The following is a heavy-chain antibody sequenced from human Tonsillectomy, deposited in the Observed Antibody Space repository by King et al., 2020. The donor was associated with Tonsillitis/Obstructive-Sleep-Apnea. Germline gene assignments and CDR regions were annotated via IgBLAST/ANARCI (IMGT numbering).Heavy chain of an antibody. Sequence: VQLQQWGAGLLKPSETLSRTCAVYGGSFIGYYWSGIRQPPGKVLEWIVEINHSVSTNYNPSLESRVPISVDTSKNQFSLKLSPVTAADTAVYYCARARARVTMVRGPYNWFDPWGQGTLVTVSS. CDR2: INHSVST. D-gene: IGHD3-10*01. J-gene: IGHJ5*02. CDR3: ARARARVTMVRGPYNWFDP. CDR1: GGSFIGYY. V-gene: IGHV4-34*01.